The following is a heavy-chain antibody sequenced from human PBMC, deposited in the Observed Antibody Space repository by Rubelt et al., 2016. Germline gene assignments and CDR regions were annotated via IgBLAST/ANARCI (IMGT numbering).Heavy chain of an antibody. CDR2: ISGGGGNT. CDR1: GFIFSTYA. D-gene: IGHD6-19*01. CDR3: AKSAKAYYSSSEIDY. J-gene: IGHJ4*02. Sequence: EVQLLESGGGLVQPGGSLRLSCAASGFIFSTYAMTWVRQAPGQGLEWVSGISGGGGNTYYADSVKGRFTISRDSSGNTLYLKMKSLRAEDTAVYYCAKSAKAYYSSSEIDYWGQGTLVTVSS. V-gene: IGHV3-23*01.